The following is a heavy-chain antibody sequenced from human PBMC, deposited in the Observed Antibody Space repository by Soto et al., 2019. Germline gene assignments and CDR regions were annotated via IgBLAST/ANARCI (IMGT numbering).Heavy chain of an antibody. J-gene: IGHJ6*02. D-gene: IGHD3-9*01. CDR3: AKDLGTYYDILTLSHGMDV. Sequence: PGGSLRLSCAASGFTFSSYGMHWVRKAPGKGLEWVAVISCEGSQKYYADSVKGRFTISRDNSKNTLYLQLNSLTAEDTAVYYCAKDLGTYYDILTLSHGMDVWGQGTTVTVAS. CDR1: GFTFSSYG. CDR2: ISCEGSQK. V-gene: IGHV3-30*18.